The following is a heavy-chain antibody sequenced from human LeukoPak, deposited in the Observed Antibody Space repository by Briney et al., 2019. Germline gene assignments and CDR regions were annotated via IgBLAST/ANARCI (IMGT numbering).Heavy chain of an antibody. J-gene: IGHJ6*02. CDR1: GGSINSYY. V-gene: IGHV4-59*01. CDR3: AREGTMAGFAMDV. D-gene: IGHD1-1*01. CDR2: IYYSGST. Sequence: SETLSLTCTVSGGSINSYYWSWIRQPPGKGLEWIGYIYYSGSTNYNPSLKSRVTISVDTSKNQVSLKLNSVTAADTAVYYCAREGTMAGFAMDVWGQGTTVTVSS.